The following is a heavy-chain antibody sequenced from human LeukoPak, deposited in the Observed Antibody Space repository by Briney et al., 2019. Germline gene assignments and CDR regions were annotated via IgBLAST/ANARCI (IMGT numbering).Heavy chain of an antibody. D-gene: IGHD3-10*01. Sequence: PGGSLRLSCAASGFTFSNYWMHWVRQAPGKGLVWVSHINSDGSTTTYADSMKGRFTISRDNAKNTLYLQMNSLRAEDTAVYYCADPFADAFDIWGQGTMVTVSS. CDR2: INSDGSTT. CDR1: GFTFSNYW. CDR3: ADPFADAFDI. V-gene: IGHV3-74*01. J-gene: IGHJ3*02.